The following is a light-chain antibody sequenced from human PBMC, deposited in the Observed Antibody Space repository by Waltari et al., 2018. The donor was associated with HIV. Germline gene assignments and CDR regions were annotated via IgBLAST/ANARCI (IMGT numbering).Light chain of an antibody. V-gene: IGLV2-14*01. CDR1: SGDVGGYNY. CDR2: EVS. Sequence: QSALTQPASVSGSPGQSITISCTGTSGDVGGYNYVSWYQQHPGKAPKLMIYEVSNRPSGVSNLFSGSKSGNTASLTISGLQAEDEADYYCSSYTSSSTLVFGGGTKLTVL. J-gene: IGLJ3*02. CDR3: SSYTSSSTLV.